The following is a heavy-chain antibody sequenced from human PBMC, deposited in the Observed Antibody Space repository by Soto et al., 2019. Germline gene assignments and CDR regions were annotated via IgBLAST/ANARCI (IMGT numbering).Heavy chain of an antibody. D-gene: IGHD1-26*01. Sequence: GGSLRLSCAASGFTFSSYAMSWVRQAPGKGLEWVSAISGSGGSTYYADSVKGRFTISRDNSKNTLYLQMNSLRAEDTAVYYCAKDVNSGSYYLLPDPSNWFDPWGQGTLVTVSS. CDR1: GFTFSSYA. J-gene: IGHJ5*02. CDR2: ISGSGGST. V-gene: IGHV3-23*01. CDR3: AKDVNSGSYYLLPDPSNWFDP.